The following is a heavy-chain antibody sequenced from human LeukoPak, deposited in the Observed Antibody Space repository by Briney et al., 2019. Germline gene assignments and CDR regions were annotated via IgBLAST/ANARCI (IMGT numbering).Heavy chain of an antibody. Sequence: ASVEVSCKASGYTFTCYDINWVRQATGQGLEWMGWMNPNSGNTGYAQKFQGRVTMTRNTSISTAYMELSSLRSEDTAVYYCARVVVGATIPHYWGQGTLVTVSS. V-gene: IGHV1-8*01. D-gene: IGHD1-26*01. CDR2: MNPNSGNT. CDR1: GYTFTCYD. J-gene: IGHJ4*02. CDR3: ARVVVGATIPHY.